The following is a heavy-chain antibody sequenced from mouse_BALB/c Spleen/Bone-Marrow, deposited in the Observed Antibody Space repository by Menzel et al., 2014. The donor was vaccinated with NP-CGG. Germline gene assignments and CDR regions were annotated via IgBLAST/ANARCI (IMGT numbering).Heavy chain of an antibody. J-gene: IGHJ2*01. D-gene: IGHD2-14*01. CDR2: VDPANGNT. CDR1: GFNIKDTY. Sequence: DVQLPESGAELVKPGASVKLSCTASGFNIKDTYMHWVKQRPEQGLEWIGRVDPANGNTKYDPKFQGKATITADTSSNTAYLQLSSLTTEDTAVYYSARYRLGTYNDYWGQGTTLTVTS. V-gene: IGHV14-3*02. CDR3: ARYRLGTYNDY.